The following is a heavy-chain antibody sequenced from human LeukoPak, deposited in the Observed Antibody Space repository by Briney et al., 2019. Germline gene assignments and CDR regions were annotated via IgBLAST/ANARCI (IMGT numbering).Heavy chain of an antibody. V-gene: IGHV3-23*01. CDR1: GFTFSSYA. CDR2: ISASSTGT. J-gene: IGHJ4*02. Sequence: GGSLTLSCAPSGFTFSSYAMSWVRQAPGKGLEWVSGISASSTGTYYADSVKGRFTVSRDNSKNTLYLHMNSLRAEDTAVYYCAKDYGDRDFDYWGQGTLVTVSS. D-gene: IGHD4-17*01. CDR3: AKDYGDRDFDY.